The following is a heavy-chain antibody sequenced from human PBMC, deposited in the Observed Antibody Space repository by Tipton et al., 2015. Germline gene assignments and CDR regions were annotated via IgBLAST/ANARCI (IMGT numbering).Heavy chain of an antibody. CDR3: ARARGRHGGLFDS. Sequence: LRLSCTVSGGSISRYYWSWIRQAPGGGVGCIGYIQYSGSTNYNPSLKSRVTISVDTSKTQFSLKMSSLTASDTAVYYWARARGRHGGLFDSWGQGILVSVSS. CDR2: IQYSGST. D-gene: IGHD4-23*01. J-gene: IGHJ4*02. V-gene: IGHV4-59*01. CDR1: GGSISRYY.